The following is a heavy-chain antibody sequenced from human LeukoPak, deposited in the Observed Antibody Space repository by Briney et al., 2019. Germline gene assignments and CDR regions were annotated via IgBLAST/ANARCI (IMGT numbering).Heavy chain of an antibody. D-gene: IGHD6-19*01. CDR1: GFTFSNYW. Sequence: PGGSLRLSCAASGFTFSNYWMHWVRHAPGKGLVSVSRINSDGTTAIYTDSVKGRFTIARDNAKNTLYLQMNSLRAEDTAVYYCARDRSTSGDYWGQGTLVTVSS. CDR3: ARDRSTSGDY. V-gene: IGHV3-74*01. J-gene: IGHJ4*02. CDR2: INSDGTTA.